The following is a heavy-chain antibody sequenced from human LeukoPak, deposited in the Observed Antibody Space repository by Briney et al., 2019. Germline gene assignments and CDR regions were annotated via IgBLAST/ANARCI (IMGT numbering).Heavy chain of an antibody. Sequence: PGRSLGLSCAASGFSFSSYAMHWVRQAPGKGLEWVSFISYDESNKYYGDSVKGRFAISRDNSKNTLFLQMDSLRAEDTAVYYCARDRASGRTVARYYYGLDVWGQGTTVTVSS. D-gene: IGHD6-25*01. J-gene: IGHJ6*02. CDR1: GFSFSSYA. V-gene: IGHV3-30*09. CDR3: ARDRASGRTVARYYYGLDV. CDR2: ISYDESNK.